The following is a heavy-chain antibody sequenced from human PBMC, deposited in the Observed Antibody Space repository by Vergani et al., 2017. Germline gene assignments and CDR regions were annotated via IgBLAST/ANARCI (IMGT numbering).Heavy chain of an antibody. J-gene: IGHJ3*02. Sequence: QVQLQESGPGLVKPSETLSLTCTVSGGSISSYYWSWIRQPPGKGLEWIGYIYYSGSTNYNPSLKSRVTISVDTSKNQFSLKLRSVTAADTAVYYCARRYWSDAFDIWGQGTMVTVSS. V-gene: IGHV4-59*01. CDR2: IYYSGST. CDR3: ARRYWSDAFDI. CDR1: GGSISSYY. D-gene: IGHD2-8*02.